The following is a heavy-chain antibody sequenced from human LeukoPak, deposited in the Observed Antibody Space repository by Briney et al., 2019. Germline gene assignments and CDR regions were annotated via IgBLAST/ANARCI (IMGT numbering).Heavy chain of an antibody. CDR3: ARDAGYSSSWADY. D-gene: IGHD6-13*01. CDR1: GFTFSDYG. Sequence: PGRSLRLSCAASGFTFSDYGIHWVRQAPGKGLEWVAFISYNGSNKYYADSVKGRFTISRDNSKNTLYLQMNSLRAEDTAVYYCARDAGYSSSWADYWGQGTLVTVSS. V-gene: IGHV3-30*03. J-gene: IGHJ4*02. CDR2: ISYNGSNK.